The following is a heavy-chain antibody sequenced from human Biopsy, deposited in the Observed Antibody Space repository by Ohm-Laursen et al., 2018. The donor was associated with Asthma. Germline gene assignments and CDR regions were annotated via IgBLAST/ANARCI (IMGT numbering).Heavy chain of an antibody. D-gene: IGHD1-14*01. Sequence: TQTLTLTSTFSGFSLKIGAVGVGWIRQPPGKAPEWLARIDWEEDKFYSTSLRTRFTISKGSSEDQVVLTMTNMGPVDTATYYCTRHNDYWGPGILVTVSS. CDR1: GFSLKIGAVG. CDR3: TRHNDY. V-gene: IGHV2-70*04. J-gene: IGHJ4*02. CDR2: IDWEEDK.